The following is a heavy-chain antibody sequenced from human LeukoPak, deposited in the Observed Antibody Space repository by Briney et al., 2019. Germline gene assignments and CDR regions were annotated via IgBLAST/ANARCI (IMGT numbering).Heavy chain of an antibody. Sequence: GASVKVSCKASGGTFSSYAISWVRQAPGQGLEWMGWISAYNGNTNYAQKLQGRVTMTTDTSTSTAYMELRSLRSDDTAVYYCARDRSIATRPDYDYWGQGTLVTVSS. CDR2: ISAYNGNT. D-gene: IGHD6-6*01. CDR1: GGTFSSYA. CDR3: ARDRSIATRPDYDY. J-gene: IGHJ4*02. V-gene: IGHV1-18*01.